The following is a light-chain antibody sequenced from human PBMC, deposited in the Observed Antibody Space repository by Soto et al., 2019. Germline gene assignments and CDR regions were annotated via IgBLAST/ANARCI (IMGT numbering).Light chain of an antibody. Sequence: QSALTQPASVSGSPGQSITISCTGTSSDVGGYNYVSWYQQNPGKAPKLMIYDVSNRPSGVSNRFSGSKSGKTASLTISGLQAEDEADYYCSSYTSSSTVVFGGGTKVTVL. V-gene: IGLV2-14*01. J-gene: IGLJ2*01. CDR3: SSYTSSSTVV. CDR1: SSDVGGYNY. CDR2: DVS.